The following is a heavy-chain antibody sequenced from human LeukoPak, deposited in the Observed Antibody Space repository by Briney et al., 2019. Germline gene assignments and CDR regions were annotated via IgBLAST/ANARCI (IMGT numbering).Heavy chain of an antibody. CDR1: GGSISSGSYY. V-gene: IGHV4-61*02. D-gene: IGHD3-22*01. J-gene: IGHJ4*02. CDR3: SGNKEYYEENN. Sequence: TSETLSLTCTVSGGSISSGSYYWTWIRQPAGKGLEWIGRIYTSGDTNYNPSLKSRVTMSLDTSKNQFSLKLSSVTAADTAVYYCSGNKEYYEENNWGQGTQVTVSS. CDR2: IYTSGDT.